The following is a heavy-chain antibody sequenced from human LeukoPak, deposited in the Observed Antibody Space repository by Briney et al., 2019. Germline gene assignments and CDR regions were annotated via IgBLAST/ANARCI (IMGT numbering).Heavy chain of an antibody. V-gene: IGHV1-2*02. D-gene: IGHD3-9*01. CDR2: INPNSGVT. CDR3: ARGTPGHYDTSSRGLMDV. J-gene: IGHJ6*03. CDR1: GYTFTGYY. Sequence: ASVKVSCKASGYTFTGYYMHWVRQAPGQGLEWMGWINPNSGVTNSAQKFQGRVNMTRDTSISTAYMELSRLRSDDTAVYYCARGTPGHYDTSSRGLMDVWGKGTTVTISS.